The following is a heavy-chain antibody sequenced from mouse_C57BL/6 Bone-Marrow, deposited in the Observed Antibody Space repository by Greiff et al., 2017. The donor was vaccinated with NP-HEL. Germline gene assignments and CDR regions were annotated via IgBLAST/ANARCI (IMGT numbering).Heavy chain of an antibody. CDR3: ARDPFAY. CDR1: GYSITSGYY. Sequence: ESGPGLVKPSQSLSLTCSVTGYSITSGYYWNWIRQFPGNKLEWMGYISYDGSNNYNPSLKNRISFTRDTSKNQFFLKLNSVTTEDTATYYCARDPFAYWGQGTLVTVSA. J-gene: IGHJ3*01. CDR2: ISYDGSN. V-gene: IGHV3-6*01.